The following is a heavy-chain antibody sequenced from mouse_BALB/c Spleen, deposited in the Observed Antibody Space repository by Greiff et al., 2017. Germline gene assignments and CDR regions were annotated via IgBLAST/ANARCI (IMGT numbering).Heavy chain of an antibody. CDR3: ARGDYDGFAY. CDR2: IDPANGNT. D-gene: IGHD2-4*01. CDR1: GFNIKDTY. J-gene: IGHJ3*01. V-gene: IGHV14-3*02. Sequence: EVNLVESGAELVKPGASVKLSCTASGFNIKDTYMHWVKQRPEQGLEWIGRIDPANGNTKYDPKFQGKATITADTSSNTAYLQLSSLTSEDTAVYYCARGDYDGFAYWGQGTLVTVSA.